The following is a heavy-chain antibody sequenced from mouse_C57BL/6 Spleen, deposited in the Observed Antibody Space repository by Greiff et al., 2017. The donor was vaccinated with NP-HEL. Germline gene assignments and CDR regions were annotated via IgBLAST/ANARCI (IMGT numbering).Heavy chain of an antibody. CDR3: ARDYYGREFDY. J-gene: IGHJ2*01. D-gene: IGHD1-1*01. Sequence: EVQLVESGGGLVKPGGSLKLSCAASGFTFSSYTMSWVRQTPEKRLEWVATISGGGGNTYYPDSVKGRFTISSDHAKNTLYLQKSSLGSADTALYYCARDYYGREFDYWGQGTTLTVSS. CDR1: GFTFSSYT. CDR2: ISGGGGNT. V-gene: IGHV5-9*01.